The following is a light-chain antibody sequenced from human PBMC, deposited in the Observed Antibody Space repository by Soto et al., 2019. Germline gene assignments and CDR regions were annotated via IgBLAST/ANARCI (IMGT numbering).Light chain of an antibody. CDR1: QSVSSN. V-gene: IGKV3-15*01. Sequence: EIVMTQSPATLSVSPGERATLSCRASQSVSSNLDWYQQKPGQAPRLLIYGASTRATGIPARFSGSGSGTELTLTMSSLQSQDFVVYYCQQYNNWPFTFGPGTKVYIK. CDR2: GAS. CDR3: QQYNNWPFT. J-gene: IGKJ3*01.